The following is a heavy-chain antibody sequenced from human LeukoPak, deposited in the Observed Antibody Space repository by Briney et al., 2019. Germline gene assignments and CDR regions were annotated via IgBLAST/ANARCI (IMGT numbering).Heavy chain of an antibody. CDR3: ARETEVYYDFWSGYWGGYFDY. Sequence: ASVKVSCKASGYTFTNYYMHWVRQAPGQGLEWMGIISPSGGSTTYAQNFQGRVTMTRDTSISTAYMELSRLRSDDTAVYYCARETEVYYDFWSGYWGGYFDYWGQGTLVTVSS. CDR2: ISPSGGST. V-gene: IGHV1-46*01. CDR1: GYTFTNYY. D-gene: IGHD3-3*01. J-gene: IGHJ4*02.